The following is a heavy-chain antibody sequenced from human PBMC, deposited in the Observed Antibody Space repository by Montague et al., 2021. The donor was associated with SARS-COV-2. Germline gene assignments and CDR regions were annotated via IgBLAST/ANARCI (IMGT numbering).Heavy chain of an antibody. CDR2: IYWDDDK. Sequence: PALVKPTQTLTLTCTFSGFSLSTSGVGVGWIRQPPGKALEWLALIYWDDDKRYSPSLKSRLTITKDTSKNQVVLTMTNMDPVDIATYYCAHSRYYYYDSSGYRVYYFDYWGQGTLVTVSS. CDR3: AHSRYYYYDSSGYRVYYFDY. J-gene: IGHJ4*02. D-gene: IGHD3-22*01. V-gene: IGHV2-5*02. CDR1: GFSLSTSGVG.